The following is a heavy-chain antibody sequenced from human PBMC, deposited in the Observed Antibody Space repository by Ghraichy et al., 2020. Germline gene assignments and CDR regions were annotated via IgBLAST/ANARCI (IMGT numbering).Heavy chain of an antibody. J-gene: IGHJ4*02. V-gene: IGHV4-59*01. CDR3: ASARPDILTGSSALGYFDY. Sequence: SETLSLTCTVSGGSISSYYWSWIRQPPGKGLEWIGYIYYSGSTNYNPSLKSRVTISVDTSKNQFSLKLSSVTAADTAVYYCASARPDILTGSSALGYFDYWGQGTLVTVSS. CDR2: IYYSGST. D-gene: IGHD3-9*01. CDR1: GGSISSYY.